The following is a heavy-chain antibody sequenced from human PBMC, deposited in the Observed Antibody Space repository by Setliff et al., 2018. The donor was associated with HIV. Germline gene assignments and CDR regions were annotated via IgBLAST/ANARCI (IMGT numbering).Heavy chain of an antibody. CDR2: IYYSGST. D-gene: IGHD3-22*01. J-gene: IGHJ5*02. CDR1: GGSFSGY. Sequence: SETLSLTCAVYGGSFSGYWSWIRQPPGKGLEWIGSIYYSGSTYYNPSLKSRVTISVDTSKNQFSLKLSSVTAADAAVYYCASRVYYYDSSGYLREEGFDPWGQGTLVTVSS. CDR3: ASRVYYYDSSGYLREEGFDP. V-gene: IGHV4-34*01.